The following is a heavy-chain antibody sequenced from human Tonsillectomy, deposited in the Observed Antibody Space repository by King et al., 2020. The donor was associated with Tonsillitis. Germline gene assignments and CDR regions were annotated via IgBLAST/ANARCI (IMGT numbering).Heavy chain of an antibody. CDR2: IRSKANSYAT. CDR1: GFTSSDSA. V-gene: IGHV3-73*01. CDR3: ARPFMDV. J-gene: IGHJ6*02. Sequence: VQLVESGGGLVQPGGSLKLSCAASGFTSSDSAIHWVRQASGKGPEWVGRIRSKANSYATGYAASVKGRFTISRDDSENTAYLQMNSLKTEDTAMYYCARPFMDVWGQGTTVTVSS.